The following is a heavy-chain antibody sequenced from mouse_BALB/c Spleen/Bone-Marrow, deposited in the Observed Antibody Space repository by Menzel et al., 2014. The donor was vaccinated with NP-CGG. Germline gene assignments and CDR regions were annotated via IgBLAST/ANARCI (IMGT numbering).Heavy chain of an antibody. CDR3: ARDRYYGYAMDY. CDR1: RFTFSSYG. CDR2: INSNGGST. V-gene: IGHV5-6-3*01. Sequence: EVQLVESGGGLVQPGGSLKLSCAASRFTFSSYGMSWVRQTPDKRLELVATINSNGGSTYYPDSVKGRFTISRDNAKNPLYLQMSSLKSEDTAMYYCARDRYYGYAMDYWGQGTSVTVSS. J-gene: IGHJ4*01. D-gene: IGHD1-1*01.